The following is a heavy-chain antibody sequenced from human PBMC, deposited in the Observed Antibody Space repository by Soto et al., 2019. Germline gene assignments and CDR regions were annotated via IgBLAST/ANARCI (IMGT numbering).Heavy chain of an antibody. V-gene: IGHV4-59*01. CDR1: GGSISRYY. D-gene: IGHD2-21*02. CDR3: ARDLWGYCGTDCYPLDV. Sequence: QVRLQESGPGLVKPSETPSLTCTVSGGSISRYYWSWIRQTPGKGLEWIGYLYNTGSTIYNPSLESRVTISVDTSKNQFSLKLNSVTAADTAVYYCARDLWGYCGTDCYPLDVWGPGTTVTVSS. CDR2: LYNTGST. J-gene: IGHJ6*02.